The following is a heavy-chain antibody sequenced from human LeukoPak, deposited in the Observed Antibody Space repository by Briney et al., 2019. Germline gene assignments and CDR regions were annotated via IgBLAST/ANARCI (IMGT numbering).Heavy chain of an antibody. D-gene: IGHD5-18*01. V-gene: IGHV1-46*01. CDR2: INPTGNST. CDR3: AGGRLSRGDSSGFDY. CDR1: GYTFTSYH. Sequence: ASVKVSCKASGYTFTSYHMHWVRQAPGQGLQWMGIINPTGNSTTYPQNFQGRVTMTRDTSSMIVYMDLSSLRSEDTAVYYCAGGRLSRGDSSGFDYWGQGTLVTVSS. J-gene: IGHJ4*02.